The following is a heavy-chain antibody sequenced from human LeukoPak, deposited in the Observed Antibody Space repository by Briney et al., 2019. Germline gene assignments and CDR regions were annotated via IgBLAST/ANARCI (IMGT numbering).Heavy chain of an antibody. Sequence: GGSLRLSCAVSGFTVSDYPMNWVRQAPGKGLEWVSHINSGSNDIWYADSVKGRFTISGDNARSSLYLQMNSLRDEDTAVYYCATDRDWAFDYWGQGTLVTVSS. CDR2: INSGSNDI. CDR3: ATDRDWAFDY. D-gene: IGHD3/OR15-3a*01. CDR1: GFTVSDYP. V-gene: IGHV3-48*02. J-gene: IGHJ4*02.